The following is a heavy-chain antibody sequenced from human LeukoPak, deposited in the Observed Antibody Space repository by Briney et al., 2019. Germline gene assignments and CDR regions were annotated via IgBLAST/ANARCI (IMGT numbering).Heavy chain of an antibody. CDR3: ARLNCGGGSCYSGKGNLDY. CDR1: GGSISSRFHY. CDR2: INYSGTT. D-gene: IGHD2-15*01. J-gene: IGHJ4*02. V-gene: IGHV4-39*02. Sequence: SETLSLTCTVSGGSISSRFHYWGWLRQPPGEGLQWIGTINYSGTTYYNASLNSRVTVSIDTSENHFSLKLNSLAAADTAVYYCARLNCGGGSCYSGKGNLDYWGQGTLVTVSS.